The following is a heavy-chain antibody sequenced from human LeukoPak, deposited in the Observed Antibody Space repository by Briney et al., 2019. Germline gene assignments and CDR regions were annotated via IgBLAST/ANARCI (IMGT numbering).Heavy chain of an antibody. Sequence: GGSLRLSCAASGFTVSSNYMSWVRQAPGKGLEWVSLIYADGNTHYADSVRGRFTISRDNSKNTLYLQVNSLRAEDTAVYFCARSYSGAWRGYFQLWGQGTLVTVSS. V-gene: IGHV3-66*01. J-gene: IGHJ1*01. CDR3: ARSYSGAWRGYFQL. CDR2: IYADGNT. CDR1: GFTVSSNY. D-gene: IGHD6-19*01.